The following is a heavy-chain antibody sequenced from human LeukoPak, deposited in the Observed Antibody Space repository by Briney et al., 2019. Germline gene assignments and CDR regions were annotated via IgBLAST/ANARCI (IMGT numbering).Heavy chain of an antibody. D-gene: IGHD6-19*01. CDR1: GFTFNRNN. Sequence: PGGSLRLSCAASGFTFNRNNVNWVRQAPGKGLEWVSYISSTSITMYYADSVKGRFTISRDNAKNSLYLQMNSLRADDTAVYYCARGTILAVAGEFWGQGTLVTVSS. CDR3: ARGTILAVAGEF. CDR2: ISSTSITM. J-gene: IGHJ4*02. V-gene: IGHV3-48*01.